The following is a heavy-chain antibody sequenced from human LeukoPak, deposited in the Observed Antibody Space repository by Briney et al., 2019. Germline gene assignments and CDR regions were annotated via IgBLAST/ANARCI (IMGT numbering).Heavy chain of an antibody. CDR1: GFTFSSYS. CDR2: ISSSSSYI. Sequence: GGSLRLSCAASGFTFSSYSMNWVRQAPGKGLEWVSSISSSSSYIYYADSVEGRFTISRDNSKNTLYLQMNSLRAEDTAVYYCAKRWGFGEVDYYYGMDVWGQGTTVTVSS. D-gene: IGHD3-10*01. CDR3: AKRWGFGEVDYYYGMDV. J-gene: IGHJ6*02. V-gene: IGHV3-21*04.